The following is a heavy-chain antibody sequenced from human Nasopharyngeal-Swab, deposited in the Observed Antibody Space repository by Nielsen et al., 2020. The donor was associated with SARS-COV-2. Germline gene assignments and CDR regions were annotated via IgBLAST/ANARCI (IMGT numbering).Heavy chain of an antibody. V-gene: IGHV4-39*07. J-gene: IGHJ6*03. Sequence: SETLSLTCTVSGGSISSSNYYWGWIRQPPGKALEWIGNIYYSGSTNYNPSLKSRVTISVDTSKNQFSLKLSSVTAADTAVYYCASSFGVVIMDVWGKGTTVTVSS. D-gene: IGHD3-3*01. CDR2: IYYSGST. CDR3: ASSFGVVIMDV. CDR1: GGSISSSNYY.